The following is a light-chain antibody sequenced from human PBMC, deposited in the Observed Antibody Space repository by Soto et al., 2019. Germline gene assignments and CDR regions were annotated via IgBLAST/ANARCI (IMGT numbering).Light chain of an antibody. J-gene: IGKJ1*01. CDR3: QQSYTTPT. CDR2: TAS. Sequence: DIQLTQSPSSLSASVGDRVTITCRASHSISIYLNWYQHKPGKAPNLLIYTASNLQGGVPSRFSGSGSGTDFTLTISSLQVEDFATYYCQQSYTTPTFGQGTKVEIK. V-gene: IGKV1-39*01. CDR1: HSISIY.